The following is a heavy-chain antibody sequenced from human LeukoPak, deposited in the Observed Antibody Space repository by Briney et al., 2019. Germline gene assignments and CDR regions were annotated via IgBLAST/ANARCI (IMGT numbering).Heavy chain of an antibody. Sequence: ASVKVSCKASGYTFTGYYMHWVRQAPGQGLEWMGWINPNSGGTNYAQRFQGRVTMTRDTSISTAYMELSRLTSDDTAVYYCARGSLSPVYGSGSYANYWGQGTLVTVSS. D-gene: IGHD3-10*01. J-gene: IGHJ4*02. V-gene: IGHV1-2*02. CDR2: INPNSGGT. CDR1: GYTFTGYY. CDR3: ARGSLSPVYGSGSYANY.